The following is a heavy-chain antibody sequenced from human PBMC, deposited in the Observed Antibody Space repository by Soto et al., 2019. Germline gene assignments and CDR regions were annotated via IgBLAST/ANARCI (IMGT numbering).Heavy chain of an antibody. CDR3: TRVPVAGYNNSPNHSNPKILFPYYGMDV. D-gene: IGHD3-9*01. J-gene: IGHJ6*02. Sequence: PGGSLRLSCTASGFTFGDYAMSWFRQAPGKGLEWVGFIRSKAYGGTTEYAASVKGRFTISRDDSKSIAYLQMNSLKTEDTAVYYCTRVPVAGYNNSPNHSNPKILFPYYGMDVWGQGTTVTVSS. CDR1: GFTFGDYA. V-gene: IGHV3-49*03. CDR2: IRSKAYGGTT.